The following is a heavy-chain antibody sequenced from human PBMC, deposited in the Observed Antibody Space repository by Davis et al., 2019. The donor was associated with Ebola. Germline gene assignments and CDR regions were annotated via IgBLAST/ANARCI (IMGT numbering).Heavy chain of an antibody. CDR1: GYSFTSYW. Sequence: GESLKISCKGSGYSFTSYWISWVRQMPGKGLEWMGRIDSSDSYTNYRPSFQGHVTISADKSISPAYLQWSSLKASDTAMYYCARRRGPYYYDSSGHMAGYYFDYWGQGTLVTVSS. CDR2: IDSSDSYT. D-gene: IGHD3-22*01. V-gene: IGHV5-10-1*01. J-gene: IGHJ4*02. CDR3: ARRRGPYYYDSSGHMAGYYFDY.